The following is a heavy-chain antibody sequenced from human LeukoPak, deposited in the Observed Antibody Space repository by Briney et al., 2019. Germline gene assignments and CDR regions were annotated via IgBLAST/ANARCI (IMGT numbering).Heavy chain of an antibody. CDR1: GGSFSGYY. CDR3: ARGGYSYGRGWLDP. V-gene: IGHV4-34*01. CDR2: INHSGST. D-gene: IGHD5-18*01. J-gene: IGHJ5*02. Sequence: SETLSLTCAVYGGSFSGYYWSWIRQPPGKGLEWIGEINHSGSTNYNPSLKSRVTISVDTSKNQFSLKLSSVTAADTAVFYCARGGYSYGRGWLDPWGQGTLVTVSS.